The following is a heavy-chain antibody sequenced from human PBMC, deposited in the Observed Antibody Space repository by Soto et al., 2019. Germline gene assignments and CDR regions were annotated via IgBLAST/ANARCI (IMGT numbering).Heavy chain of an antibody. CDR2: IDQDGSEK. Sequence: GGSLRLSCAASGFTFSSYWMAWVRQAPGKGLEWVANIDQDGSEKHYVDSVRGRFTISRDNAKNSLYLQMNSLRTEDTAVYYCARDRWIFDYWGQGSLVTVSS. D-gene: IGHD2-2*03. J-gene: IGHJ4*02. V-gene: IGHV3-7*05. CDR3: ARDRWIFDY. CDR1: GFTFSSYW.